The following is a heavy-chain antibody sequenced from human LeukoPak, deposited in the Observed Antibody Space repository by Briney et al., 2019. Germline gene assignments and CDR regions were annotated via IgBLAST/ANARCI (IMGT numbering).Heavy chain of an antibody. Sequence: PSETLSLTCAVYGGSFSGYYWSWIRQPPGKGLEWIGEINHSGSTNYNPSLKSRVTISVDTSKNQFSLKLSSVTAADTAVYYCARRLLWFGEPYMDVWGKGTTVTISS. CDR3: ARRLLWFGEPYMDV. V-gene: IGHV4-34*01. D-gene: IGHD3-10*01. CDR1: GGSFSGYY. J-gene: IGHJ6*03. CDR2: INHSGST.